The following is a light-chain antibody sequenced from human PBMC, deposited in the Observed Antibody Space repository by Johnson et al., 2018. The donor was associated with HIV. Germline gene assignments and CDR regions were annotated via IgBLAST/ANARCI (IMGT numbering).Light chain of an antibody. Sequence: QSILTQPPSVSAAPGQKVTISCSGSSSDMGNYAVSWYQQLPGTAPKLLIYDNNKRPSGIPDRFSGSKSGTSATLAITGLPTGDEADYYCGTWDSSLSAGRVFGTGTKVTVL. CDR2: DNN. V-gene: IGLV1-51*01. CDR3: GTWDSSLSAGRV. J-gene: IGLJ1*01. CDR1: SSDMGNYA.